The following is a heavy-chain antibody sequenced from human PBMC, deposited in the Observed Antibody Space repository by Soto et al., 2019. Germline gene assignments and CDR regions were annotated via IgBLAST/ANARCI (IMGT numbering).Heavy chain of an antibody. J-gene: IGHJ4*02. D-gene: IGHD4-17*01. V-gene: IGHV4-30-2*01. CDR2: IYHSGST. CDR1: GGSISSGGYS. Sequence: SETLSLTCAVSGGSISSGGYSWSWIRQPPGKGLEWIGYIYHSGSTYYNPSLKSRVTISVDRSKNQFSLKLSSVTAADTAVYYCASSQTTVTSYDYWGQGTLVTVSS. CDR3: ASSQTTVTSYDY.